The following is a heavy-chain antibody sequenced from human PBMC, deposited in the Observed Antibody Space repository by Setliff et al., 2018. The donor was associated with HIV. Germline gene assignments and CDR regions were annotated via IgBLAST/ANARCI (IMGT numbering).Heavy chain of an antibody. D-gene: IGHD3-3*01. CDR3: ARPGYNFWSGKYFQH. CDR2: ISFDGSNK. J-gene: IGHJ1*01. CDR1: GGSISSHY. V-gene: IGHV3-30*04. Sequence: LSLTCTVSGGSISSHYWSWIRQPPGKGLEWVAVISFDGSNKYYADSVKGRFTISRDNSKNTLYLQMNSLRAEDTAVYYCARPGYNFWSGKYFQHWGQGTLVTVSS.